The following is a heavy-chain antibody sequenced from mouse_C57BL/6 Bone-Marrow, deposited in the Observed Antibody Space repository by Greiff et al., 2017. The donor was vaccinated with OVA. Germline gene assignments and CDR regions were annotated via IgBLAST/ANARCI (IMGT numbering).Heavy chain of an antibody. J-gene: IGHJ2*01. V-gene: IGHV1-64*01. CDR3: ARLGDGYYFDY. Sequence: QVQLQQPGAELVKPGASVKLSCKASGYTFTSYWMHWVKQRPGQGLEWIGMIHPNSGSTNYNEKFKSKATLTVAKSSSTAYMQLSSLTSEDSAVYYCARLGDGYYFDYWGQGTTLTVSS. D-gene: IGHD2-3*01. CDR2: IHPNSGST. CDR1: GYTFTSYW.